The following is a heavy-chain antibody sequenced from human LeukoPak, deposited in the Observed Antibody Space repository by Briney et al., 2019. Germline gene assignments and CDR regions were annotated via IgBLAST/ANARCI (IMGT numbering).Heavy chain of an antibody. CDR3: ARGQFRLHSYDGSTFDY. CDR1: GFTFKNAW. Sequence: GGSLRLSCAASGFTFKNAWMNWVRQAPGKGLEWVSSISSSSSYIYYADSVKGRFTISRDNAKNSLYLQTNSLRAEDTAVYYCARGQFRLHSYDGSTFDYWGQGTLVSVSS. CDR2: ISSSSSYI. D-gene: IGHD3-22*01. V-gene: IGHV3-21*01. J-gene: IGHJ4*02.